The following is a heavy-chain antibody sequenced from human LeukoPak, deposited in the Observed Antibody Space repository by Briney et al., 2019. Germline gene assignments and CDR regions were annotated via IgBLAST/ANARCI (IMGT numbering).Heavy chain of an antibody. CDR3: ARWVITAADIDY. Sequence: GGSLRPSCAASGFTFSSHGMHWVRQAPGKGLEWVAVISYDGSEKYYADSVKGRFTISRDNSMNTLYLQMNSLRGEDTAVYYCARWVITAADIDYWGQGALVTVSS. CDR1: GFTFSSHG. J-gene: IGHJ4*02. CDR2: ISYDGSEK. V-gene: IGHV3-30*03. D-gene: IGHD2-15*01.